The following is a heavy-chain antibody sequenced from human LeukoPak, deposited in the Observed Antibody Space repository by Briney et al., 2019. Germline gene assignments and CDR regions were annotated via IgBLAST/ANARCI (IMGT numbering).Heavy chain of an antibody. V-gene: IGHV1-18*01. D-gene: IGHD6-19*01. Sequence: ASVKVSCKASGYTFTSYGISWVRQAPRQGLEWMGWISAYNGNTNYAQKLQGRVTMTTDTSTSTAYMELRSLRSDDTAVYYCARDRAGHSSGWFDYWGQGTLVTVSS. J-gene: IGHJ4*02. CDR3: ARDRAGHSSGWFDY. CDR1: GYTFTSYG. CDR2: ISAYNGNT.